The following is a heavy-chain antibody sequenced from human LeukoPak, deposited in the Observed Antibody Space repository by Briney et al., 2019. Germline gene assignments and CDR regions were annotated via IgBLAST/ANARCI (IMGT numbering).Heavy chain of an antibody. CDR3: VRDGRYCTGGSCYPH. Sequence: GGSLRLSCAASGFTFSSYEMDWVRQAPGKGLEWVSYISSSGSTIYYADSVKGRFTISRDNAKNSLYLQMNSLRAEDTAVYYCVRDGRYCTGGSCYPHWGQGTLVTVSS. J-gene: IGHJ4*02. CDR1: GFTFSSYE. CDR2: ISSSGSTI. D-gene: IGHD2-15*01. V-gene: IGHV3-48*03.